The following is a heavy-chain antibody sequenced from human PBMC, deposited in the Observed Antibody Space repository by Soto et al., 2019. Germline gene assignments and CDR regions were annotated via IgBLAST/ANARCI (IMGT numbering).Heavy chain of an antibody. D-gene: IGHD1-26*01. CDR3: ARDPPDFNSGFDY. V-gene: IGHV6-1*01. Sequence: QTLSLTCAISGDSVSNSGAAWNWIRQSPSRGLEWLGRTYYRSQWHYDYATSVRSRITINPDTSKNQFSLQLNSVTPEDTAVYYCARDPPDFNSGFDYWGQGTRVTLSS. CDR1: GDSVSNSGAA. J-gene: IGHJ4*02. CDR2: TYYRSQWHY.